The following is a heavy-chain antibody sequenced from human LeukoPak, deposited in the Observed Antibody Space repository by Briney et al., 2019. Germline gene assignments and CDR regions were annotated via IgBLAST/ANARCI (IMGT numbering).Heavy chain of an antibody. CDR2: ISSSSSYI. D-gene: IGHD3-22*01. CDR1: GFTCSSYS. V-gene: IGHV3-21*01. J-gene: IGHJ4*02. Sequence: GGSLRLSCAASGFTCSSYSMNWVRQAPGKGLEWVSSISSSSSYIYYADSVTGRFTISRDNAKNSLYLQMNSLRAEDTPVYYCARDAGGYYYDSSGLSFDYWGQGTLVTVSS. CDR3: ARDAGGYYYDSSGLSFDY.